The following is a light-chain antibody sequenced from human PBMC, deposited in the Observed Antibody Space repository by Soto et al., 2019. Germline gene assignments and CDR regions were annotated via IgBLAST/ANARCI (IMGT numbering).Light chain of an antibody. CDR1: QSVSNNY. V-gene: IGKV3-20*01. Sequence: EIVLTQSPGTLSLSPGERATLSCRASQSVSNNYLAWYQQKHGQAPRLLIYGASNRATGIPDRFSGSGSGTDLTITISRLEPEDFEVYYCQQYGSSPITFGQGTRLEIK. CDR3: QQYGSSPIT. CDR2: GAS. J-gene: IGKJ5*01.